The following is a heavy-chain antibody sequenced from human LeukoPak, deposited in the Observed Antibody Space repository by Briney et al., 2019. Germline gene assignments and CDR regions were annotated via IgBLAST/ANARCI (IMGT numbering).Heavy chain of an antibody. D-gene: IGHD4-23*01. CDR2: IKGDGSST. J-gene: IGHJ4*02. Sequence: GGSLRLSCAASGFTFSSYWMHWVRQAPGKGLVWVSRIKGDGSSTSYADSVKGRFTISRDNAKNTLYLQMNSLRVEDTAVYYCSRDSVYGGNSDYWGQGTLVTVPS. CDR1: GFTFSSYW. CDR3: SRDSVYGGNSDY. V-gene: IGHV3-74*01.